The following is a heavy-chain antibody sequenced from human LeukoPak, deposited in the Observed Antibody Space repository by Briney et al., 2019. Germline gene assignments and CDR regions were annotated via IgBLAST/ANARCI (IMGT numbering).Heavy chain of an antibody. V-gene: IGHV5-51*01. CDR3: ARVLRYFDWLFSL. CDR1: GYSLTSYW. CDR2: IYPGDSDT. J-gene: IGHJ4*02. D-gene: IGHD3-9*01. Sequence: GESLKISCKGSGYSLTSYWIVWVRQMPGKGLEWMGIIYPGDSDTRYSPSFQGQVTISADKSISTAYLQWSSLKASDTAMYYCARVLRYFDWLFSLWGQGTLVTVSS.